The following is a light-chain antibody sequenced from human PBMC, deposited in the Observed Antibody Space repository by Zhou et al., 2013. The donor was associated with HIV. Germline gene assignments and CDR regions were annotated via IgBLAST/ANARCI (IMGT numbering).Light chain of an antibody. CDR2: KAS. Sequence: DIQMTQSPSTLSASIGDRVNITCRASQSVGSWLAWFQHKPGKAPRLLIQKASTLETGVPARFSGSGSGTEFTLTINSLQPDDFGIYYCQQYDNYWTFGHGTRVEI. J-gene: IGKJ1*01. CDR1: QSVGSW. CDR3: QQYDNYWT. V-gene: IGKV1-5*03.